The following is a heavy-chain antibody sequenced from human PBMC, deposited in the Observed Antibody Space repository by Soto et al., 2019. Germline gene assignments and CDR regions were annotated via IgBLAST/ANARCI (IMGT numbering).Heavy chain of an antibody. V-gene: IGHV5-10-1*01. J-gene: IGHJ3*02. CDR2: IDPSDSYT. CDR1: GYSFTSYW. Sequence: GESLKISCKGSGYSFTSYWISWVRQMPGKGLEWMGRIDPSDSYTNYSTSFQGHVTISADQSISTAYLQWSSLKASETAMYYCASVIVVPKGGGGGAFDIWGQGTMVTVSS. D-gene: IGHD3-22*01. CDR3: ASVIVVPKGGGGGAFDI.